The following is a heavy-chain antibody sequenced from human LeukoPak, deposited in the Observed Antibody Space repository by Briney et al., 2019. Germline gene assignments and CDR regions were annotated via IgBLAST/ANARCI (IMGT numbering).Heavy chain of an antibody. J-gene: IGHJ6*03. V-gene: IGHV1-69*06. CDR2: IIPIFGTA. CDR3: AREYYYYYYMDV. CDR1: VGTFSSYA. Sequence: SVKVSCKASVGTFSSYAISWVRQAPGQGLEWMGGIIPIFGTANYAQKFQGRVTITADKSTSTAYMELSSLRSEDTAVYYCAREYYYYYYMDVWGKGTTVTVSS.